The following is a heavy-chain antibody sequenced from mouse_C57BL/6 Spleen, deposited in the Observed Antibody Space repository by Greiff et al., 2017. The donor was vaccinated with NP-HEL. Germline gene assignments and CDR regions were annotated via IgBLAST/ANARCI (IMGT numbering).Heavy chain of an antibody. Sequence: QVQLQQSGAELARPGASVKMSCKASGYTFTSYTMHWVKQRPGQGLEWIGYINPSSGYTKYNQKFKDKATLTADKSSSTAYMQLSSLTSEDSAVYYCARQTVTVAFDYWGQGTTLTVSS. CDR2: INPSSGYT. CDR3: ARQTVTVAFDY. CDR1: GYTFTSYT. V-gene: IGHV1-4*01. D-gene: IGHD1-1*01. J-gene: IGHJ2*01.